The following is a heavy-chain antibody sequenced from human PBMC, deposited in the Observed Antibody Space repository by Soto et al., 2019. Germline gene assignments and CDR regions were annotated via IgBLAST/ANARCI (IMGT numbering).Heavy chain of an antibody. CDR1: GGSISSGDYY. Sequence: SETLSLTCTVSGGSISSGDYYWSWIRQPPGKGLEWIGYIYYSGSTYYNPSLKSRVTISVDTSKNQFSLKLSSVTAADTAVYYCAVMTAESRLTDYWGQGTLVTVSS. V-gene: IGHV4-30-4*01. CDR3: AVMTAESRLTDY. CDR2: IYYSGST. D-gene: IGHD2-2*01. J-gene: IGHJ4*02.